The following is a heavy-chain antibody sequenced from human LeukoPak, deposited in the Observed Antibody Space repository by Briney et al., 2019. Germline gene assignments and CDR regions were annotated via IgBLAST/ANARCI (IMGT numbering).Heavy chain of an antibody. CDR2: INHSGST. V-gene: IGHV4-34*01. CDR3: ARGPFPIFGVAYFDY. Sequence: PSETLSLTCAVYGGSFSGYYWSWVRQPPGKGLEWIGKINHSGSTNYNPSLKSRVTISVDTSKNQFSLKLSSVTAADTAVYYCARGPFPIFGVAYFDYWGQGTLVTVSS. CDR1: GGSFSGYY. J-gene: IGHJ4*02. D-gene: IGHD3-3*01.